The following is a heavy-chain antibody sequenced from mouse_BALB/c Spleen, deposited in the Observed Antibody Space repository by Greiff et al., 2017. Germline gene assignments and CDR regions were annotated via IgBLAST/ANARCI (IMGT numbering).Heavy chain of an antibody. V-gene: IGHV5-6-4*01. CDR3: ARGYGYVYYYAMDY. CDR2: ISSGGSYT. Sequence: EVQLVESGGGLVKPGGSLKLSCAASGFTFSSYTMSWVRQTPEKRLEWVATISSGGSYTYYPDSVKGRFTISRDNAKNTLYLQMSSLKSEDTAMYYCARGYGYVYYYAMDYWGQGTSVTVSS. J-gene: IGHJ4*01. CDR1: GFTFSSYT. D-gene: IGHD2-2*01.